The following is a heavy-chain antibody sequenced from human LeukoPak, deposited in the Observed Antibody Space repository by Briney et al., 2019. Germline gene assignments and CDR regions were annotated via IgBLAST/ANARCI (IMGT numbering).Heavy chain of an antibody. J-gene: IGHJ6*03. CDR2: IIPIFGTA. V-gene: IGHV1-69*13. CDR1: GGTFSSYA. CDR3: ASSGRAGGVIFGVVIKDYYYYYYMDV. Sequence: ASVKVSCKASGGTFSSYAISWVRQAPGQGLEWMGGIIPIFGTANYAQKFQGRVTITADESTSTAYMELSSLRSEGTAVYYCASSGRAGGVIFGVVIKDYYYYYYMDVWGKGTTVTVSS. D-gene: IGHD3-3*01.